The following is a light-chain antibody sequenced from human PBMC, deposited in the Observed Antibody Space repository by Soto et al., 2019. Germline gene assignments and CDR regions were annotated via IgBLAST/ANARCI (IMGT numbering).Light chain of an antibody. V-gene: IGLV2-14*01. J-gene: IGLJ2*01. CDR2: EVT. CDR1: SSDVGGYNY. Sequence: QSALTQPASVSGSPGQSITISCTGTSSDVGGYNYVSWYQQRPGDAPKLMIYEVTNRPSGVSDRFSGSKSGNTASLTISGLQAEDEADYYCSSYTSSNTLVFGGGTKVTVL. CDR3: SSYTSSNTLV.